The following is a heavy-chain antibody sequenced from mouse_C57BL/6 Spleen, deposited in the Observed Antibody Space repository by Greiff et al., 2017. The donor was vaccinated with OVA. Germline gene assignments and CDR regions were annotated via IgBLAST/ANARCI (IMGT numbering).Heavy chain of an antibody. V-gene: IGHV1-50*01. CDR2: IDPSDSYT. J-gene: IGHJ2*01. CDR3: AKSLGGHYFDY. D-gene: IGHD4-1*01. CDR1: GYTFTSYW. Sequence: QVQLKQPGAELVKPGASVKLSCKASGYTFTSYWMQWVKQRPGQGLEWIGEIDPSDSYTNYNQKFKGKATLTVDTSSSTAYMQLSSLTSEDSAVYYCAKSLGGHYFDYWGQGTTLTVSS.